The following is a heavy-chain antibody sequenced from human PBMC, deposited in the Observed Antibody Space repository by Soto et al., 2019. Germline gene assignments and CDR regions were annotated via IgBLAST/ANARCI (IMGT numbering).Heavy chain of an antibody. V-gene: IGHV3-30*18. D-gene: IGHD5-12*01. CDR3: AKVGYGYWFDP. J-gene: IGHJ5*02. CDR1: GFTFSSYG. CDR2: ISYDGSNK. Sequence: GGSLRLSCAASGFTFSSYGMHWVRQAPGKGLEWVAVISYDGSNKYYADSVKGRFTISRDNSKNTLYLQMNSLRAEDTAVYYCAKVGYGYWFDPWGQGTLVTVSS.